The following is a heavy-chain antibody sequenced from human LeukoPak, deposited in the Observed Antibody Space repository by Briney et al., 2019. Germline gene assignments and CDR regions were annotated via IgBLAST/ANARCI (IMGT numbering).Heavy chain of an antibody. CDR3: ARPVAGTGHFDY. J-gene: IGHJ4*02. CDR1: GGTFSSYA. V-gene: IGHV1-69*06. D-gene: IGHD6-19*01. Sequence: SVKVSCKASGGTFSSYAISWVRQAPGQGLEWMGGIIPIFGTANYAQKFQGRVTITADKSTSTAYMELSSLRSEDTAVYYCARPVAGTGHFDYWGQGTLVTVSS. CDR2: IIPIFGTA.